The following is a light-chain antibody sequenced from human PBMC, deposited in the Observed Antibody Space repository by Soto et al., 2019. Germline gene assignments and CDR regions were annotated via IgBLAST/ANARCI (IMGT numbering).Light chain of an antibody. V-gene: IGLV2-14*01. CDR1: SSDVGAYNY. CDR3: TSYTSSSTLV. J-gene: IGLJ1*01. CDR2: DVS. Sequence: QSALTQPASVSGSPGQSITISCTGTSSDVGAYNYVSWYQQHPGKAPKLMIYDVSNRPSGISNRFSGSKSGNTASLTISGLQAEDEADYYCTSYTSSSTLVFGTGTKLTVL.